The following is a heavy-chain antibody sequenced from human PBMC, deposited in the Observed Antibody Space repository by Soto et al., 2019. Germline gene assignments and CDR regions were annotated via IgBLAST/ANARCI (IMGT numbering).Heavy chain of an antibody. CDR1: GGSISSGGYY. V-gene: IGHV4-31*03. CDR2: IYYSGST. J-gene: IGHJ3*02. D-gene: IGHD4-4*01. CDR3: ARDGITTRVAFDI. Sequence: SETLSLTCTVSGGSISSGGYYWSWIRQHPGKGLEWIGYIYYSGSTYYNPSLKSRVTISVDTSKNQFSLKLSSVTAADTAVYYCARDGITTRVAFDILGQGTMVT.